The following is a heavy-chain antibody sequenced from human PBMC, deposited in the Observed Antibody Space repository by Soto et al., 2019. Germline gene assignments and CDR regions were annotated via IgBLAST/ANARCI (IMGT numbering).Heavy chain of an antibody. J-gene: IGHJ4*02. Sequence: GGSLRLSCAASGFSSSDYSMNWVRQAPGKGREWVSFIDLSGTTTYYRDSVKGRVTICKDKSMNTVYLQMNSLTVEAAAVYYCTKDRVPDGIYSFDYWGQGALVTVSS. CDR1: GFSSSDYS. V-gene: IGHV3-23*03. CDR3: TKDRVPDGIYSFDY. CDR2: IDLSGTTT. D-gene: IGHD2-15*01.